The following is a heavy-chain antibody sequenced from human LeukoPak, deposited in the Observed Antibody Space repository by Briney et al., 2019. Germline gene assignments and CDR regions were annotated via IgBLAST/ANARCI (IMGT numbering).Heavy chain of an antibody. V-gene: IGHV3-74*03. CDR3: AKGPYGSGTNWFDP. J-gene: IGHJ5*02. CDR2: VDSDETDI. CDR1: GFTFSRHW. D-gene: IGHD3-10*01. Sequence: GGSLRLSCAASGFTFSRHWMYWVRQAPGKGLVWVSRVDSDETDITYADSVKGRFTISRDNAKDTLYLQMNSLRAEDTALYYGAKGPYGSGTNWFDPWGQGTLVTVSS.